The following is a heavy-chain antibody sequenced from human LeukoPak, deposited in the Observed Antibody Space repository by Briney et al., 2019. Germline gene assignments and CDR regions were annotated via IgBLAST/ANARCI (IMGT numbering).Heavy chain of an antibody. V-gene: IGHV3-48*03. Sequence: GGSLRLSCAASGITFSTYEMNWVRQAPGKGLEWVTYISTGGSIIYYADSVKGRFTISRDNAQNSLYLQMNSLRAEDTAVHYCATAYSGYYTYYFDYWGQGALVTVSS. CDR2: ISTGGSII. J-gene: IGHJ4*02. D-gene: IGHD3-22*01. CDR1: GITFSTYE. CDR3: ATAYSGYYTYYFDY.